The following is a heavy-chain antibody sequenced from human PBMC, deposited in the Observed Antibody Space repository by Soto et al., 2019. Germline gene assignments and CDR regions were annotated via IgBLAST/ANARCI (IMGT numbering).Heavy chain of an antibody. CDR1: GGTFSSYA. D-gene: IGHD6-13*01. CDR3: ARGSVAARWFDP. V-gene: IGHV1-69*13. J-gene: IGHJ5*02. CDR2: IIPIFGTA. Sequence: GASVKVSCKASGGTFSSYAISWVRQAPGQGLEWMGGIIPIFGTANYAQKFQGRVTITADESTSTAYMELSSLRSEDTAVYYCARGSVAARWFDPWGQGTLVTVSS.